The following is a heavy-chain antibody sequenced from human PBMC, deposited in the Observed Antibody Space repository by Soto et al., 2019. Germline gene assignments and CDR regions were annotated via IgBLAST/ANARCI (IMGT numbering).Heavy chain of an antibody. J-gene: IGHJ4*02. CDR2: ITPFSGDV. Sequence: QMQLVQSGAEVKKTGSSVAVSCKALGNTFTYRYLHWVRQAPGQALEWMGWITPFSGDVHYAQKFQERVTITSDRSINTAYMQMSSLRSEDTAMYFCAVGGAGSGPFTWEHPDHWGQGTLVTVSS. CDR1: GNTFTYRY. D-gene: IGHD1-26*01. V-gene: IGHV1-45*02. CDR3: AVGGAGSGPFTWEHPDH.